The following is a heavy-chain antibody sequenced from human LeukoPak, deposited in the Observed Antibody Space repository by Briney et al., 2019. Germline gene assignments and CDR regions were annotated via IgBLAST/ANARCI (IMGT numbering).Heavy chain of an antibody. CDR1: GFTFDDYA. V-gene: IGHV3-43*02. D-gene: IGHD3-10*01. Sequence: GGSLRLSCAASGFTFDDYAMHWVRQAPGKGLEWVSLISGDGGSTYYADSVKGRFTISRDNSKNSLYVQMNSLRTEDTALYYCAKGPSGGSGYYYYYYYMDVWGKGTTVTVSS. J-gene: IGHJ6*03. CDR3: AKGPSGGSGYYYYYYYMDV. CDR2: ISGDGGST.